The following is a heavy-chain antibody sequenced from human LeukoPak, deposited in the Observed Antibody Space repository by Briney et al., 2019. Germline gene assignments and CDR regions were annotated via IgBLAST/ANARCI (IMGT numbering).Heavy chain of an antibody. J-gene: IGHJ4*02. D-gene: IGHD3-22*01. CDR2: IGSSGSTI. V-gene: IGHV3-48*04. CDR1: GFIFSTYS. CDR3: ARRVYYYDTSPTLLGMGFDY. Sequence: GGSLGLSCAASGFIFSTYSMNWVRQAPGKGLEWVSYIGSSGSTIYYADSVKGRFTISRDNAKNSLYLQMNSLRAEDTALYYCARRVYYYDTSPTLLGMGFDYWGQRTLVTVSS.